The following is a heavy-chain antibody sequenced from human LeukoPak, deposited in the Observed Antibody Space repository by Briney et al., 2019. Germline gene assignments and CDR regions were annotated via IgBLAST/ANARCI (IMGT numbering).Heavy chain of an antibody. J-gene: IGHJ6*02. CDR2: IYYSGST. D-gene: IGHD2-2*01. CDR1: GGSLSRGGYY. V-gene: IGHV4-31*03. Sequence: SQTLSLTCTVSGGSLSRGGYYGSWMRQHPGKGLEWLGYIYYSGSTYYNPSLKSRVTISVDTSKNHFSLNLSSVTPADTAVYYCAGGSLVPAAILYYYYGMDVWGQGTTVTVSS. CDR3: AGGSLVPAAILYYYYGMDV.